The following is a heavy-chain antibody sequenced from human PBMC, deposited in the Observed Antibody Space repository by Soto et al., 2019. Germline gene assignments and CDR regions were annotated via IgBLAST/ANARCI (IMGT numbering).Heavy chain of an antibody. Sequence: GGSLRLSCADSGFTFSSYAMSWVRQTPGKGLEWVSAISGSGGSTYYADSVKGRFTISRDNSKNTLYLQMNSLRVDDTAVYYCAKDRAGTTAFDYWGQGTLVTVSS. V-gene: IGHV3-23*01. CDR3: AKDRAGTTAFDY. J-gene: IGHJ4*02. D-gene: IGHD1-1*01. CDR1: GFTFSSYA. CDR2: ISGSGGST.